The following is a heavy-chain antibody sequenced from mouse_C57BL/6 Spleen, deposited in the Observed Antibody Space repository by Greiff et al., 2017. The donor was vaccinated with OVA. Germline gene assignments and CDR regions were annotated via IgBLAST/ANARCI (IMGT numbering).Heavy chain of an antibody. CDR1: GYSFTDYN. Sequence: EVQLQQSGPELVKPGASVKISCKASGYSFTDYNMNWVKQSNGKSLEWIGVINPNYGTTSYNQKFKGKATLTVDQSSSTAYMQLNSLTSEDSAVYYCAGNYYSNFYWYFDVWGTGTTVTVSS. CDR3: AGNYYSNFYWYFDV. J-gene: IGHJ1*03. D-gene: IGHD2-5*01. V-gene: IGHV1-39*01. CDR2: INPNYGTT.